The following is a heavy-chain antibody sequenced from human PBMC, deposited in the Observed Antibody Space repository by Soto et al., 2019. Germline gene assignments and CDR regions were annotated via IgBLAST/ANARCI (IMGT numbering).Heavy chain of an antibody. CDR3: ARYGSGPRYYYYGMDV. D-gene: IGHD3-10*01. V-gene: IGHV4-61*01. CDR1: GGSVSSGSYY. Sequence: SSETLSLTCTVSGGSVSSGSYYWSWIRQPPGKGLEWIGYIYYSGSTNYNPSLKSRVTISVDTSKNQFSLKLSSVTAADTAMYYCARYGSGPRYYYYGMDVWGQGTTVTVSS. J-gene: IGHJ6*02. CDR2: IYYSGST.